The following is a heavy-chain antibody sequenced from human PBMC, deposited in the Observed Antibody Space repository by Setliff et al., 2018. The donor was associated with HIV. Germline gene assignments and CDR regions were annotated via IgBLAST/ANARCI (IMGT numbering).Heavy chain of an antibody. J-gene: IGHJ6*02. V-gene: IGHV3-53*05. CDR1: GFTFSPYW. Sequence: GGSLRLSCAASGFTFSPYWMHWVRQAPGKGLVWVSVIYSGGSTFYADSVKGRFTISRDNSKNTLYLQMNSLRPEDTAVYYCARDCRVGWVFTYGMDVWGQGTLVTVSS. CDR2: IYSGGST. CDR3: ARDCRVGWVFTYGMDV. D-gene: IGHD6-13*01.